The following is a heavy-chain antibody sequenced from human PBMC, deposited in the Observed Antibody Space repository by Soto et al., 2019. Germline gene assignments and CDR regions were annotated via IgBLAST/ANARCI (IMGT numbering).Heavy chain of an antibody. CDR1: GYSFTSYW. Sequence: PGESLKISCKGSGYSFTSYWIGWVRQMPGKGLEWMGIIYPGDSDTRYSPSFQGQVTISADKSISTAYLQWSSLKASDTAMYYCARTIYCSGGSCSYYKDVWGKGTTVTVSS. V-gene: IGHV5-51*01. CDR3: ARTIYCSGGSCSYYKDV. J-gene: IGHJ6*03. D-gene: IGHD2-15*01. CDR2: IYPGDSDT.